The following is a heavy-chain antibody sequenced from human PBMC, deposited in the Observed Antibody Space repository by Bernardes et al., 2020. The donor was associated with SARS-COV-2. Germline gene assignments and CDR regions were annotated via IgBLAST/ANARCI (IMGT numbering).Heavy chain of an antibody. D-gene: IGHD3-9*01. CDR1: GLSLRSTEVA. V-gene: IGHV2-5*04. CDR2: TYWNDDK. CDR3: VHMRAGRQFSRSTYFYYGRDV. Sequence: SGPTLVKPTQTLTLTCTFSGLSLRSTEVAVGWVRQPLGKALEWLALTYWNDDKRYSPSLKNRLAITKGPSENQVVLTLTNVDPVDTGTYYCVHMRAGRQFSRSTYFYYGRDVWGQGTTVTVSS. J-gene: IGHJ6*02.